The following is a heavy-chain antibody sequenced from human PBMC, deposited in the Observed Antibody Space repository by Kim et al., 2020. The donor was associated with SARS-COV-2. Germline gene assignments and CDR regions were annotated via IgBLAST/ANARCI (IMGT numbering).Heavy chain of an antibody. J-gene: IGHJ4*02. Sequence: GGSLRLSCAASGFTFSSYSMNWVRQAPGKGLEWVSSISSSSSYIYYADSVKGRFTISRDNAKNSLYLQMSSLRAEDTAVYYCAREYDILTGFDYWGQGTLVTVSS. CDR1: GFTFSSYS. D-gene: IGHD3-9*01. CDR2: ISSSSSYI. V-gene: IGHV3-21*01. CDR3: AREYDILTGFDY.